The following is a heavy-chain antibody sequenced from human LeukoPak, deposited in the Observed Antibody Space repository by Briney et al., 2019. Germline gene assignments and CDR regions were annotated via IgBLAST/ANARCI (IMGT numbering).Heavy chain of an antibody. D-gene: IGHD2-21*01. V-gene: IGHV3-23*01. CDR3: AKFLPTHIVVANYYFDY. CDR1: GFTFSSYA. Sequence: GGSLRLSCAASGFTFSSYAMSWVRQAPGKGLESVSAISGSGGSTYYADSVKGRFTISRDNSKNTLYLQMNSLRAEDTAVYYCAKFLPTHIVVANYYFDYWGQGTLVTVSS. CDR2: ISGSGGST. J-gene: IGHJ4*02.